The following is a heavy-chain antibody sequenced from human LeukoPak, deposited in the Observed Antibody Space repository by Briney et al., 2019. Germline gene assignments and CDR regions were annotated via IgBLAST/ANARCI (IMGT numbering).Heavy chain of an antibody. D-gene: IGHD3-3*01. CDR1: GYTFTGYY. Sequence: EASVKVSCKASGYTFTGYYMHWVRQAPGQGLEWMGWINPNSGGTNYAQKFQGWVTMTRDTSISTAYMELSSLRSEDTAVYYCAAGATYYDFWSGYYSPYYYYYGMDVWGQGTTVTVSS. CDR3: AAGATYYDFWSGYYSPYYYYYGMDV. CDR2: INPNSGGT. V-gene: IGHV1-2*04. J-gene: IGHJ6*02.